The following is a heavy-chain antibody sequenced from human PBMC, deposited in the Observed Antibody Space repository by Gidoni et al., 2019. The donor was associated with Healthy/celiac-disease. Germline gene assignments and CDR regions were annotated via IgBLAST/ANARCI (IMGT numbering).Heavy chain of an antibody. Sequence: QVQLVESGGGVVQPGRSLRLACAASGFTFSSYAMHWVRQAPGKGLEWLAVISYDGSNKYYADSVKGRFTISRDNSKNTLYLQMNSLRAEDTAVYYCARNRAGTVWVFDYWGQGTLVTVSS. D-gene: IGHD6-13*01. V-gene: IGHV3-30*04. J-gene: IGHJ4*02. CDR1: GFTFSSYA. CDR3: ARNRAGTVWVFDY. CDR2: ISYDGSNK.